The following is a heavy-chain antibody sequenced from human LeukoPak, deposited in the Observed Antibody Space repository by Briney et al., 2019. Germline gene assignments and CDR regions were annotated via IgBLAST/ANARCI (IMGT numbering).Heavy chain of an antibody. Sequence: ASVKVSCKASGYSSTDYYIHWVRQAPGQGLEWMGIINPSAGDTTYAQKFQGRVTMTRDTSTSTVYMELSSLRSDDTAVYYCARERIGYDGSALRFDPWGQGTLVTVSS. D-gene: IGHD3-22*01. CDR3: ARERIGYDGSALRFDP. CDR1: GYSSTDYY. J-gene: IGHJ5*02. V-gene: IGHV1-46*01. CDR2: INPSAGDT.